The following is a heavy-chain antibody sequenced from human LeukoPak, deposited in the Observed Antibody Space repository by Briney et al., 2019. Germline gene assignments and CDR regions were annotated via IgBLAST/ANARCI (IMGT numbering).Heavy chain of an antibody. D-gene: IGHD2-2*01. CDR1: GGAFSNYF. V-gene: IGHV4-34*01. CDR3: ARGQYCSTTTCYSARMYFDC. Sequence: PSETLSPTCAVAGGAFSNYFWTWIRQPPGKGLEWIAEINDSGSTNSNSSLRSRVAISVDTSKNQFSLRLTSVTAADTAVYYCARGQYCSTTTCYSARMYFDCCGQGTLVTVSS. CDR2: INDSGST. J-gene: IGHJ4*02.